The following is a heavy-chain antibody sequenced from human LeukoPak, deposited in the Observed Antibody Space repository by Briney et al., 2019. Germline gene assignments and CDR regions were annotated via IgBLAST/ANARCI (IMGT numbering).Heavy chain of an antibody. CDR3: VRDNSRGQSLGVIY. CDR1: GFTFSTYN. V-gene: IGHV3-48*01. CDR2: INADSSTI. Sequence: GGSLRLSCAASGFTFSTYNMSWVRQAPGKGLEWISYINADSSTIQYADSVRGRFTTSRDNAKNSLYLQMNSLRVEDTAVYYCVRDNSRGQSLGVIYWGQGSLVTVSS. D-gene: IGHD3-22*01. J-gene: IGHJ4*02.